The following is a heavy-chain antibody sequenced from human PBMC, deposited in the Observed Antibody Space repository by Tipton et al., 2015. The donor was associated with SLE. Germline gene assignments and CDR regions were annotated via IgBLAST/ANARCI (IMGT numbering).Heavy chain of an antibody. J-gene: IGHJ3*02. Sequence: DGSNKYYADSVKGRFSISRDNSKNTLYLQMNSLRAEDTAVYYCARDPIAAAGVDAFDIWGQGTMVTVSS. CDR3: ARDPIAAAGVDAFDI. V-gene: IGHV3-30*01. D-gene: IGHD6-13*01. CDR2: DGSNK.